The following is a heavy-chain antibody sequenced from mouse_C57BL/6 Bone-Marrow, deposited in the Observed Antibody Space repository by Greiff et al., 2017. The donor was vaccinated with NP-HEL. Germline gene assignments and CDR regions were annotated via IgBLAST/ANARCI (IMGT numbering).Heavy chain of an antibody. CDR3: ARSRLRPYWSFYV. V-gene: IGHV5-17*01. J-gene: IGHJ1*03. CDR1: GFTFSDYG. Sequence: EVNLVESGGGLVKPGGSLKLSCAASGFTFSDYGMHWVRQAPEKGLEWVAYISSGSSTNYSADTVKGRVPITSDNATNTPSLQMTILRSEDTAMYYCARSRLRPYWSFYVCDTGTTVTVSS. D-gene: IGHD2-4*01. CDR2: ISSGSSTN.